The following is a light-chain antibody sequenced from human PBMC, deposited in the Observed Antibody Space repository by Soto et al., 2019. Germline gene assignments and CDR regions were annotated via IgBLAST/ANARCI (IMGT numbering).Light chain of an antibody. Sequence: QSALTQPPSASGSPGQSVTISCTGTSSDVGGYNYVSWYQQYPGKAPKLMIYEVSKRPSGVPDRFSGSKFGNTASLTVSGLQADDEADYYCSSYEGSNNVLFGGGTKLTVL. V-gene: IGLV2-8*01. CDR3: SSYEGSNNVL. J-gene: IGLJ2*01. CDR2: EVS. CDR1: SSDVGGYNY.